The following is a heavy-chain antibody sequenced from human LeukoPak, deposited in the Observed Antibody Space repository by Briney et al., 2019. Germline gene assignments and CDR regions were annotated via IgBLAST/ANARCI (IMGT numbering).Heavy chain of an antibody. V-gene: IGHV1-2*02. Sequence: ASVKVSCKVSGYTLTELSMHWVRQAPGQGLEWMGWINPNSGGTNYAQKFQGRVTMTRDTSISTAYMELSRLRSDDTAVYYCARDGYNGFDYWGQGTLVTVSS. D-gene: IGHD5-24*01. CDR3: ARDGYNGFDY. J-gene: IGHJ4*02. CDR1: GYTLTELS. CDR2: INPNSGGT.